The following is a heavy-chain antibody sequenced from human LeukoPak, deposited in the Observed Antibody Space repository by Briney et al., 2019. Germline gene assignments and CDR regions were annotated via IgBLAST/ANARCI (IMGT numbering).Heavy chain of an antibody. D-gene: IGHD5-24*01. V-gene: IGHV6-1*01. CDR3: ARDVMATGGGFDY. J-gene: IGHJ4*02. Sequence: PSQTLSLTCAISGDSVSRNSATWNWIRQSPARGLEWLGRTYYRSKWYNDYAVSVKSRIIINPDTSKNQFSLLLDSVTPEDTAVYYCARDVMATGGGFDYWGQGTLVTVSS. CDR2: TYYRSKWYN. CDR1: GDSVSRNSAT.